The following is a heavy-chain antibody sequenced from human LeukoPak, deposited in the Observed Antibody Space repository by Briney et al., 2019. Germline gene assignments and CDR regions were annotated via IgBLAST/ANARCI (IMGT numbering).Heavy chain of an antibody. CDR3: ARVLGGSSPFDY. Sequence: PSETLSLTCAVSGYSISSGYYWGWIRQPPGKGLEWIGSIYHSGTTHYNPSLKSRVTISVDTSKNQFSLKLSSATAADTAIYYCARVLGGSSPFDYWGQGTLVTVSS. CDR1: GYSISSGYY. CDR2: IYHSGTT. J-gene: IGHJ4*02. D-gene: IGHD1-26*01. V-gene: IGHV4-38-2*01.